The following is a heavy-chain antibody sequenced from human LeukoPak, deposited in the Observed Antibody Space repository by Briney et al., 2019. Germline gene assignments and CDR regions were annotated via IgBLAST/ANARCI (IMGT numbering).Heavy chain of an antibody. J-gene: IGHJ4*02. CDR2: IIPIFGTA. CDR1: GGTFSSYA. CDR3: ASAPVNYYDSSGYYSYFDY. V-gene: IGHV1-69*05. D-gene: IGHD3-22*01. Sequence: SVKVSCKASGGTFSSYAISWVRQAPGQGLEWIGRIIPIFGTANYAQKFQGRVTITTDESTSTAYMELSSLRSEDTAVYYCASAPVNYYDSSGYYSYFDYWGQGTLVTVSS.